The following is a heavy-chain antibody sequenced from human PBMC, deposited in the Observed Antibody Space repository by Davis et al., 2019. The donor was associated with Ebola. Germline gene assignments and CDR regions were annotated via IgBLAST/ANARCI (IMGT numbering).Heavy chain of an antibody. D-gene: IGHD3-3*01. CDR3: AKDLYVEWSPPHGMDV. Sequence: PGGSLRLSCAASGFTFDDYAMHWVRHAPGEGLEWVSGISWNSGDIGYADSVKGRFTISRDNAKNSLYLQMNSLRAEDTALYYCAKDLYVEWSPPHGMDVWGQGTTVTVSS. V-gene: IGHV3-9*01. J-gene: IGHJ6*02. CDR1: GFTFDDYA. CDR2: ISWNSGDI.